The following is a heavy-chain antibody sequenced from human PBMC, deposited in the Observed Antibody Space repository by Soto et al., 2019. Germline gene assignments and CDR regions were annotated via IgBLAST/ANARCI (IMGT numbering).Heavy chain of an antibody. V-gene: IGHV3-33*01. D-gene: IGHD6-6*01. CDR1: GFTFSSYG. J-gene: IGHJ3*02. Sequence: QVQLVESGGGVVQPGRSLRLSCAASGFTFSSYGMHWVRQAPGKGLEWVAVIWYDVSNKYYADSVKGRFTISRDNSNNTLYLQMNSLRAEDTAVYYCARDLKQLGLPRGAFDIWGQGTMVTVSS. CDR2: IWYDVSNK. CDR3: ARDLKQLGLPRGAFDI.